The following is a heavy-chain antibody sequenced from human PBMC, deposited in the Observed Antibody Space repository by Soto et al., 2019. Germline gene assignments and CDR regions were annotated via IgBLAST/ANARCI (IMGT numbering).Heavy chain of an antibody. D-gene: IGHD4-4*01. Sequence: ASVKVSCKASGYTFTSYYMHWVRQAPGQGLEWMGWINPNSGGTNYAQKFQGWVTMTRDTSISTAYMELSRLRSDDTAVYYCARGPPVTTWLDGYYYMDVWGKGTTVTVSS. J-gene: IGHJ6*03. CDR3: ARGPPVTTWLDGYYYMDV. CDR1: GYTFTSYY. CDR2: INPNSGGT. V-gene: IGHV1-2*04.